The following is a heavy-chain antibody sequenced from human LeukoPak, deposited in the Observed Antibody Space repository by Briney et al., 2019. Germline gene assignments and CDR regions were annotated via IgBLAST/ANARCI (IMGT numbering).Heavy chain of an antibody. Sequence: SETLSLTCSVSGGSLSSHYWSWIRQPPGKGLEWIGYIYYSGGTKYNPSLKSRVTISVDTSKNQFSLKLSSVTAADTAVYYCARGGTTVTPGLLWFDPWGQGTLVTVSS. CDR2: IYYSGGT. CDR3: ARGGTTVTPGLLWFDP. D-gene: IGHD4-17*01. CDR1: GGSLSSHY. J-gene: IGHJ5*02. V-gene: IGHV4-59*11.